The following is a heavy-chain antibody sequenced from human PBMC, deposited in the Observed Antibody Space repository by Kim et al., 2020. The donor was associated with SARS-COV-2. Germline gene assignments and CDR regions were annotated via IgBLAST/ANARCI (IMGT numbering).Heavy chain of an antibody. CDR1: GFTFSSYA. CDR2: ISYDGSNK. CDR3: ARELTEYCSSTSCYTHDFGY. D-gene: IGHD2-2*02. J-gene: IGHJ4*02. Sequence: GGSLRLSCAASGFTFSSYAMHWVRQAPGKGLEWVAVISYDGSNKYYADSVKGRFTISRDNSKNTLYLQMNSLRAEDTAVYYCARELTEYCSSTSCYTHDFGYWGQGTLVTVSS. V-gene: IGHV3-30-3*01.